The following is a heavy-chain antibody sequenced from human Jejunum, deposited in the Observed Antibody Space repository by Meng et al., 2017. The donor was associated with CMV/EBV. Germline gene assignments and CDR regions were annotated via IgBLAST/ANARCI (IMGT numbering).Heavy chain of an antibody. CDR3: ARVERSDDSRYRPFDY. CDR1: PFSDYW. D-gene: IGHD3-16*01. CDR2: IKQDGSEK. V-gene: IGHV3-7*01. Sequence: PFSDYWMTWVRQVPGRGLERVATIKQDGSEKDYGDSVKGRFTISRDNANNSLSLQLNYPRVEDTAIYYCARVERSDDSRYRPFDYWGQGSLVTVSS. J-gene: IGHJ4*02.